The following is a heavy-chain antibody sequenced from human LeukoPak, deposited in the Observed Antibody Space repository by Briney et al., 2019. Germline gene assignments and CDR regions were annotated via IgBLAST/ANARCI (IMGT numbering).Heavy chain of an antibody. V-gene: IGHV4-4*07. J-gene: IGHJ5*02. D-gene: IGHD3-9*01. CDR1: GDSVSSSY. Sequence: SETLSLTCTVSGDSVSSSYWSWIRQPAGKGLEWIGRVYISGSTNYNPSLKSRVTMSVGTSKNQFSLRLSSVTAADTAVYFCARVDPHNWFDPWGQGTLVTVSS. CDR3: ARVDPHNWFDP. CDR2: VYISGST.